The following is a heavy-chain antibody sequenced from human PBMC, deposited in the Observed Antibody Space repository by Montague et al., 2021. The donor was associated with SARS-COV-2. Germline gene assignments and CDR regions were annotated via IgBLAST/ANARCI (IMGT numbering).Heavy chain of an antibody. Sequence: SETLSLTCSVSGGSITSSSYYWGWIRQSPDKGLEWIGNIYYSGSTYYNPSLESRVTIPVDTSKYQFSLKLSSVTAADTAVYYCVSLWKYGSGSHYAPWDYYNYGVDVWGQGTTVTVSS. CDR3: VSLWKYGSGSHYAPWDYYNYGVDV. V-gene: IGHV4-39*01. J-gene: IGHJ6*02. CDR2: IYYSGST. D-gene: IGHD3-10*01. CDR1: GGSITSSSYY.